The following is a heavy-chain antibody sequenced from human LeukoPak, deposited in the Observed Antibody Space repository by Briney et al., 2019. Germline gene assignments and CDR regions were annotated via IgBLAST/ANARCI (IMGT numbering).Heavy chain of an antibody. CDR2: IYHSGST. CDR1: GGSISSSNW. D-gene: IGHD3-10*01. Sequence: SETLSLTCAVSGGSISSSNWWSWVRQPPGKGLVWIGEIYHSGSTNYNPSLKSRVAISVDKSKNQFSLKLSSVTAADTAVYYCASDPAEFGNHFDCWGQGTLVTVSS. V-gene: IGHV4-4*02. J-gene: IGHJ4*02. CDR3: ASDPAEFGNHFDC.